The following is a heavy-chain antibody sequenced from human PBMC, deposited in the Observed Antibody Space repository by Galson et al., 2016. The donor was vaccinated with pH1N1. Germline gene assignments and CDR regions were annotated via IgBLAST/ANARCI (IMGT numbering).Heavy chain of an antibody. Sequence: QGLEWMGGIIPIFGTTNYAQKIQGRVTITADQITSTSYMELSSLRSEDTAIYYCASPAIVRGVVYYHYGMDVWGQGTTVTVSS. CDR3: ASPAIVRGVVYYHYGMDV. CDR2: IIPIFGTT. D-gene: IGHD3-10*01. J-gene: IGHJ6*02. V-gene: IGHV1-69*01.